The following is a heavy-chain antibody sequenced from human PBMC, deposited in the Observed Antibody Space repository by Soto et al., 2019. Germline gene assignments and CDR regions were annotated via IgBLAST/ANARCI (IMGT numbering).Heavy chain of an antibody. CDR3: ARVPYPPYYDFWSGYYTPRPYFDY. J-gene: IGHJ4*02. Sequence: PGESLKISCKGSGYSFTSYWISWVRQTPGKGLEWMGRIDPSDSYTNYSPSFQGHVTISADKSISTAYLQWSSLKASDTAMYYCARVPYPPYYDFWSGYYTPRPYFDYWGQGTLVTVSS. CDR2: IDPSDSYT. D-gene: IGHD3-3*01. V-gene: IGHV5-10-1*01. CDR1: GYSFTSYW.